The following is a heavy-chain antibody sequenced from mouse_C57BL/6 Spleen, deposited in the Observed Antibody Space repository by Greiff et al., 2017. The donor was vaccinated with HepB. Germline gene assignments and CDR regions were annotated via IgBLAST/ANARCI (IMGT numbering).Heavy chain of an antibody. CDR2: ISYDGSN. D-gene: IGHD3-3*01. Sequence: EVKLMESGPGLVKPSQSLSLTCSVTGYSITSGYYWNWIRQFPGNKLEWMGYISYDGSNNYNPSLKNRISITRDTSKNQFFLKLNSVTTEDTATYYCAGGTNYFDYWGQGTTLTVSS. J-gene: IGHJ2*01. CDR1: GYSITSGYY. V-gene: IGHV3-6*01. CDR3: AGGTNYFDY.